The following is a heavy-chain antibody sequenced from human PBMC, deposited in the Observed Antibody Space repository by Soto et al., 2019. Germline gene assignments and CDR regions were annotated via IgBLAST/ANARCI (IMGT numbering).Heavy chain of an antibody. J-gene: IGHJ6*02. CDR1: GGSLSNFG. CDR2: IIPVFGTP. D-gene: IGHD3-22*01. V-gene: IGHV1-69*12. Sequence: QVQLVQSGAEVKKPGSSVKVSCTASGGSLSNFGISWVRQAPGQGLEWMGAIIPVFGTPNYAQKFQDRVPIHAXXSTTTVYMEVRSLTSEDTAVYYCARGDATKIVVTTYYAMDVWGQGTTVTVSS. CDR3: ARGDATKIVVTTYYAMDV.